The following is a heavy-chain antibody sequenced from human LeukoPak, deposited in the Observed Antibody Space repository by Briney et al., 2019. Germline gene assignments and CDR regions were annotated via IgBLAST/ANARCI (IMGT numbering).Heavy chain of an antibody. J-gene: IGHJ6*03. CDR2: ISYDGSNK. CDR1: GFTFSSYA. Sequence: GRSLRLSCAASGFTFSSYAMHWVRQAPGKGLEWVAVISYDGSNKYYADSVKGRFTISRDNSKNSLYLQINSLRAEDTAVYHCAREVGLRSLGTEYYIDVWGRGTAVTVSS. D-gene: IGHD3-3*01. CDR3: AREVGLRSLGTEYYIDV. V-gene: IGHV3-30-3*01.